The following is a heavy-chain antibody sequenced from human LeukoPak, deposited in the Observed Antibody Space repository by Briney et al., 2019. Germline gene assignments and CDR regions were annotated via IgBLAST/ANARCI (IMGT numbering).Heavy chain of an antibody. V-gene: IGHV3-7*01. CDR1: GFTFSSYW. Sequence: GGSLRLSCAASGFTFSSYWMSWVRQAPGKGLEWVANIKQDGSEKYYVDSVKGRFTITRDNAKNSLYLQMNSLRAEDTAVYYCARTPGITIFGVDPAGYYMDVWGKGTTVTVSS. J-gene: IGHJ6*03. CDR2: IKQDGSEK. D-gene: IGHD3-3*01. CDR3: ARTPGITIFGVDPAGYYMDV.